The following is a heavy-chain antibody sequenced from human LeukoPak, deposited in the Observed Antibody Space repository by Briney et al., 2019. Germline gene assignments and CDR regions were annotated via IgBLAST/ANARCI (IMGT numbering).Heavy chain of an antibody. V-gene: IGHV4-34*01. D-gene: IGHD3-10*01. Sequence: SETLSLTCAVYGGSFSGYYWSWIRQPPGKGLEWIGESNHSGSTNYNPSLKSRVTISVDTSKNQFSLKLSSVTAADTAVYYCARNFGDPITMVRSYYFDYWGQGTLVTVSS. CDR1: GGSFSGYY. J-gene: IGHJ4*02. CDR3: ARNFGDPITMVRSYYFDY. CDR2: SNHSGST.